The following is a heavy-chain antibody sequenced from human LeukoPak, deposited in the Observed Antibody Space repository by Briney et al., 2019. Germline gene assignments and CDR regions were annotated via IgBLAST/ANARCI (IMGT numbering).Heavy chain of an antibody. J-gene: IGHJ4*02. D-gene: IGHD2-2*02. CDR2: ISAYNGNT. V-gene: IGHV1-18*01. CDR3: ARECSSTSCYTGFDY. Sequence: ASVKVSCKASGYTFTSYGISWVRQAPGQGLEWMGWISAYNGNTNYAQKLQGRVTMTTDTSTSTAYMELRSLRSDDTAVYYCARECSSTSCYTGFDYWGQGTLVTVSS. CDR1: GYTFTSYG.